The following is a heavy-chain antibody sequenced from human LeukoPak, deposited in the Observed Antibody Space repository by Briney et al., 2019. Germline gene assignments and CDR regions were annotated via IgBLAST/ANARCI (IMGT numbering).Heavy chain of an antibody. Sequence: GGSLRLSCAASGFTFSDYYMSWIRQAPGKGLEWVSYNSSSGSTIYYADSVKGRFTISRDNAKNSLYLQTNSLRAEDTAVYYCARDAYYDSSGYYGHWGQGTLVTVSS. J-gene: IGHJ4*02. D-gene: IGHD3-22*01. CDR3: ARDAYYDSSGYYGH. CDR1: GFTFSDYY. CDR2: NSSSGSTI. V-gene: IGHV3-11*04.